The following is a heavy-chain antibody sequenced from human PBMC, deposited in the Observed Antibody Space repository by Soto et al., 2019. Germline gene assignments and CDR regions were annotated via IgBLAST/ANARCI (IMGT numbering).Heavy chain of an antibody. CDR3: AKVGVAGLGAFEI. J-gene: IGHJ3*02. CDR2: LTSGGST. V-gene: IGHV3-23*01. CDR1: GFTFSNYG. Sequence: EVQLLESGGGLVQPGGSLRLSCAASGFTFSNYGMTWVRQAPGKGLEWVSALTSGGSTYYADSVKGRLTISRDNSKETVYLQMNSLRAEDTAVYYCAKVGVAGLGAFEIWGQGTMVTVSS. D-gene: IGHD6-19*01.